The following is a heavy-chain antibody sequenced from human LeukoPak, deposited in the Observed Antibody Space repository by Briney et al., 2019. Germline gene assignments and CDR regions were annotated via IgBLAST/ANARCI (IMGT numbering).Heavy chain of an antibody. CDR1: GFTFTSHR. V-gene: IGHV3-7*01. Sequence: QSGGSLRLSCAASGFTFTSHRLSWVRQAPGKGLEWVANIRQDGGDKYYVDSVKGRFTISRDNAKNTLYLQMDSLRAEDTAIYYCAREGDGFDIWGQGTMVTVSS. CDR2: IRQDGGDK. J-gene: IGHJ3*02. CDR3: AREGDGFDI.